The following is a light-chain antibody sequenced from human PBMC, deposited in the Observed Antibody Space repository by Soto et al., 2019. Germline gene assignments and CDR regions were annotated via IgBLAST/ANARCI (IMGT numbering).Light chain of an antibody. CDR2: EVT. J-gene: IGLJ2*01. CDR1: NSDVGGYNY. Sequence: QSALTQPASVSGSPGQSITFSCTGTNSDVGGYNYVSWYQQHPGKAPKLMIYEVTYRPSGVSNRFSGSKSGNTASLTISGLQAEDEADYYCSSYTSSSSLDVVFGGGTKVTVL. CDR3: SSYTSSSSLDVV. V-gene: IGLV2-14*01.